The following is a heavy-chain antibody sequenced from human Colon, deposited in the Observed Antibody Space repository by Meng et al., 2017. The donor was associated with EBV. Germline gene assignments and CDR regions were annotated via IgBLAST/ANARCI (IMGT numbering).Heavy chain of an antibody. D-gene: IGHD4-17*01. CDR3: ASLYGDSSVWYLDL. Sequence: QAQLQESGPVPAQPSPTLSRTCAVSAGTISSGNHYWSWIRQNTGKGMEYIGYIYYSGSTYYNLSLKSRVIISVDTSKNQFSLRLNSVTAADTAVYYCASLYGDSSVWYLDLWGRGTLVTVSS. J-gene: IGHJ2*01. CDR2: IYYSGST. V-gene: IGHV4-31*11. CDR1: AGTISSGNHY.